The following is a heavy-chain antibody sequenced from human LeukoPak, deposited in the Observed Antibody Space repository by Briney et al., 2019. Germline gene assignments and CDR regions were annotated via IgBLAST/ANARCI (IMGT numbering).Heavy chain of an antibody. CDR1: GFIVSRYS. CDR3: ATETNGRHYDY. CDR2: IGPTGSDR. Sequence: GGSLRLSCAASGFIVSRYSMTWVRQAPGKGLEWVASIGPTGSDRYHADSIKGRFTISRDNANNFLYLQMNSLRAEDTAVYYCATETNGRHYDYWGQGTLLTVSS. V-gene: IGHV3-21*06. D-gene: IGHD1-14*01. J-gene: IGHJ4*02.